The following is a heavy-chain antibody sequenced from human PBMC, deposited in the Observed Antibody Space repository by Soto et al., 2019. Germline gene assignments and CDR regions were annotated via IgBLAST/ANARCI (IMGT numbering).Heavy chain of an antibody. CDR2: ISGSGGST. CDR1: GFTFSSYA. V-gene: IGHV3-23*01. J-gene: IGHJ4*02. CDR3: AKPHPAYDILTGYYAYYFDY. D-gene: IGHD3-9*01. Sequence: PWGSLRLCCAASGFTFSSYAMSWVRQAPGKGLEWVSAISGSGGSTYYADSVKGRFTISRDNSKNTLYLQMNSLRAEDTAVYYCAKPHPAYDILTGYYAYYFDYWGQGTLVTVSS.